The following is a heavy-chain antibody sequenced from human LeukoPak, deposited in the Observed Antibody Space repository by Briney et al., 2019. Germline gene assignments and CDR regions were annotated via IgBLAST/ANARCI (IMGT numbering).Heavy chain of an antibody. CDR2: IYTSGST. D-gene: IGHD3-10*01. CDR1: GGSISSSSYY. V-gene: IGHV4-61*02. CDR3: ARDRKGTLWFGELLSPNWFDP. J-gene: IGHJ5*02. Sequence: PSETLSLTCTVSGGSISSSSYYWSWIRQPAGKGLEWIGRIYTSGSTDYNPSLKSRVTMSVDTSKNQFSLKLSSVTAADTAVYYCARDRKGTLWFGELLSPNWFDPWGQGTLVTVSS.